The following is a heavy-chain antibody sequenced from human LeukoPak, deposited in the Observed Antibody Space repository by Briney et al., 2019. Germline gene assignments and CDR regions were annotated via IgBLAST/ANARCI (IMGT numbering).Heavy chain of an antibody. CDR1: KFTFSRYA. J-gene: IGHJ6*02. Sequence: PGGSLRLSCAASKFTFSRYAMSWVRQAPGKGLEWVSVISYDGSSKYYADSVKGRFTISRDNSKNMFYVQINSLRPEDTAVYYCARGFPYDDPTEGYYLVDVWGQGTTVTVSS. CDR3: ARGFPYDDPTEGYYLVDV. CDR2: ISYDGSSK. V-gene: IGHV3-30*03. D-gene: IGHD4-17*01.